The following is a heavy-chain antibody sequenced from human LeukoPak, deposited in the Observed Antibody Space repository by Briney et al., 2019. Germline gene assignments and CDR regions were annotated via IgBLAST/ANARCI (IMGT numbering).Heavy chain of an antibody. Sequence: GGSLRLSCAASGFSFSVYEMRWVRQAPGKGLEWVSAISGSGGSTYYADSVKGRFTISRDNSKNTLYLQMNGLRAEDTAVYYCAKMERGYYSDAFDIWGQGTMVTVSS. CDR1: GFSFSVYE. D-gene: IGHD3-22*01. CDR3: AKMERGYYSDAFDI. V-gene: IGHV3-23*01. CDR2: ISGSGGST. J-gene: IGHJ3*02.